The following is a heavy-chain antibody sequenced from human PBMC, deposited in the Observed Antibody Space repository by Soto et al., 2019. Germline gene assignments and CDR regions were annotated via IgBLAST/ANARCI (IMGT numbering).Heavy chain of an antibody. Sequence: QVQLVQSGAEVKKPGASVKVSCKASGYTFTDNFIHWVRQAPGQGLEWMGWINPTTGATKFAWKFQGRVTMTRDTSISTANLQLSRLRSDDTAVYFCAREFAVKTLLNSGSLHFDHWGQGSLVTVSS. CDR3: AREFAVKTLLNSGSLHFDH. D-gene: IGHD1-26*01. CDR2: INPTTGAT. V-gene: IGHV1-2*02. J-gene: IGHJ4*02. CDR1: GYTFTDNF.